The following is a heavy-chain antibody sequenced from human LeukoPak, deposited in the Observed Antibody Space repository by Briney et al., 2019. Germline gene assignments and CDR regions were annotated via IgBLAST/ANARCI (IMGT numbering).Heavy chain of an antibody. CDR1: GYTFTSYA. Sequence: ASVKVSCKASGYTFTSYAMHWVRQAPGQRLEWMGWINAGNGNTKYSQEFQGRLTITRDTSATTAYMELSSLTSEDMAVYYCARDRAPKTVTSEVDAFDIWGQGTMVTVSS. D-gene: IGHD4-17*01. V-gene: IGHV1-3*03. CDR3: ARDRAPKTVTSEVDAFDI. CDR2: INAGNGNT. J-gene: IGHJ3*02.